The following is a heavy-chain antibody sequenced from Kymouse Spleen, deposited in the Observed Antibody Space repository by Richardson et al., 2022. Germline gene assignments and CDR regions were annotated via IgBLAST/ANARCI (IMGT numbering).Heavy chain of an antibody. CDR1: GDSVSSNSAA. CDR2: TYYRSKWYN. V-gene: IGHV6-1*01. D-gene: IGHD3-10*01. CDR3: ARETMVRGVPIDYYYGMDV. J-gene: IGHJ6*02. Sequence: QVQLQQSGPGLVKPSQTLSLTCAISGDSVSSNSAAWNWIRQSPSRGLEWLGRTYYRSKWYNDYAVSVKSRITINPDTSKNQFSLQLNSVTPEDTAVYYCARETMVRGVPIDYYYGMDVWGQGTTVTVSS.